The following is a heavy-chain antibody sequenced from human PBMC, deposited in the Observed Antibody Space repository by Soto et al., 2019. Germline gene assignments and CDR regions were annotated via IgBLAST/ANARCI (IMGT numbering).Heavy chain of an antibody. D-gene: IGHD3-22*01. V-gene: IGHV3-21*01. Sequence: GGSLRLSCVASGFTFSLYSMIWVRQAPGKGLEWVSSISSSSTYIYYADSLKGRFTISRDSPKNSLYLQMDSLRAEDTAIYYCVRARATDSRPDYWGQGTLVTVSS. CDR2: ISSSSTYI. J-gene: IGHJ4*02. CDR1: GFTFSLYS. CDR3: VRARATDSRPDY.